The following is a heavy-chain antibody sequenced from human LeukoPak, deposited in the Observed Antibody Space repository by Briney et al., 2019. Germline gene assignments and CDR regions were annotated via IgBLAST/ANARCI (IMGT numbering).Heavy chain of an antibody. Sequence: GRSLRLPCAASGFTFSSYAMHWVRQAPGKGLEWVAVISYDGSNKYYADSVKDRFTISRDNSKNTLYLQMNSLRAEDTAVYYCARDQNGSGESIAYYYYGMDVWGQGTTVTVSS. CDR1: GFTFSSYA. V-gene: IGHV3-30*04. D-gene: IGHD3-10*01. CDR3: ARDQNGSGESIAYYYYGMDV. J-gene: IGHJ6*02. CDR2: ISYDGSNK.